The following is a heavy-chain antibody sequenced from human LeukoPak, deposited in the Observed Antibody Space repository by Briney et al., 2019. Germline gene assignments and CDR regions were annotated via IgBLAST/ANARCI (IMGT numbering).Heavy chain of an antibody. Sequence: GGSLRLSCAASGFTFSTYAMSWVRQAPGKGLEWVGRIASKTDGGTTDYAAPVKGRFTISRDDSKNTLFLQMNSLKTEDTAVYYCTTGIRGDCGQGTLVTVSS. CDR3: TTGIRGD. V-gene: IGHV3-15*04. CDR2: IASKTDGGTT. J-gene: IGHJ4*02. CDR1: GFTFSTYA.